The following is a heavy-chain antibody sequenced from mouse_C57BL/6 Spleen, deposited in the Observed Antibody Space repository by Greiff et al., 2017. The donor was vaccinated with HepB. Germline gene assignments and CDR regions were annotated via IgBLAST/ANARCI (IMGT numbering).Heavy chain of an antibody. J-gene: IGHJ4*01. CDR1: GYTFTDYN. V-gene: IGHV1-18*01. D-gene: IGHD2-3*01. CDR2: INPNNGGT. CDR3: ARKGASRDGYYDAMDY. Sequence: EVQLQESGPELVKPGASVKIPCKASGYTFTDYNMDWVKQSHGKSLEWIGDINPNNGGTIYNQKFKGKATLTVDKSSSTAYMELRSLTSEDTAVYYCARKGASRDGYYDAMDYWGQGTSVTVSS.